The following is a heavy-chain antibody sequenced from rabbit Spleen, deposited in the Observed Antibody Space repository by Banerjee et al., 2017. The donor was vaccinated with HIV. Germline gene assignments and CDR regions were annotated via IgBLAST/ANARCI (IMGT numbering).Heavy chain of an antibody. CDR1: GFSFSSNW. CDR3: ARDTGSSFSSYGMDL. CDR2: IDTNDGDT. D-gene: IGHD8-1*01. J-gene: IGHJ6*01. V-gene: IGHV1S45*01. Sequence: QEQLVESGGGLVKPGASLTLTCTVSGFSFSSNWICWVRQAPGKGLEWIACIDTNDGDTDYASWAKGRFTISKTSSTTVTLQMISLTAADTATYFCARDTGSSFSSYGMDLWGPGTLVTVS.